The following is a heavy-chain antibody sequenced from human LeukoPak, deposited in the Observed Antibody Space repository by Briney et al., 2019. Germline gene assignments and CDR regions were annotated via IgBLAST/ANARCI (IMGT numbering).Heavy chain of an antibody. CDR3: AKDRVPYCSSTSCYMGYYFDY. V-gene: IGHV3-23*01. D-gene: IGHD2-2*02. Sequence: PGGSLRLSCAASGFTFSSYAMSWVRQAPGKGLEWVSAISGSGGSTYYADSVKGRFTISRDNSKNTLYLQMNSLRAEDTAVYYCAKDRVPYCSSTSCYMGYYFDYWGQGTLVTVSS. CDR1: GFTFSSYA. CDR2: ISGSGGST. J-gene: IGHJ4*02.